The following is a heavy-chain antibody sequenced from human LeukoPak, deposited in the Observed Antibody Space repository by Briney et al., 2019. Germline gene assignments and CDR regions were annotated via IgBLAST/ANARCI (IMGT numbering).Heavy chain of an antibody. CDR1: GFTFSSYG. CDR2: IWYGGSNK. Sequence: GGSLRLSCAASGFTFSSYGMHWVRQAPGKGLEWVAVIWYGGSNKYYADSVKGRFTISRDNSKNTLYLQMNSLRAEDTAVYYCARSLPDWSIDYWGQGTLVTVSS. CDR3: ARSLPDWSIDY. D-gene: IGHD3-9*01. V-gene: IGHV3-33*01. J-gene: IGHJ4*02.